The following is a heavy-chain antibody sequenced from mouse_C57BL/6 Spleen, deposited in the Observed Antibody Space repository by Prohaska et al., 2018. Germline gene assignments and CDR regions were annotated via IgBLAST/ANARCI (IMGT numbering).Heavy chain of an antibody. CDR2: INPSTGGT. CDR1: GYSFTGYY. Sequence: EVQLQQSGPELVKPGASVKISCKASGYSFTGYYMNWVKQSPEKSLEWIGEINPSTGGTTYNQKFKAKATLTVDKSSSTAYMQLKSLTSEDSAVYYCARSQATFLYAMDYWGQGTSVTVSS. CDR3: ARSQATFLYAMDY. J-gene: IGHJ4*01. D-gene: IGHD3-2*02. V-gene: IGHV1-42*01.